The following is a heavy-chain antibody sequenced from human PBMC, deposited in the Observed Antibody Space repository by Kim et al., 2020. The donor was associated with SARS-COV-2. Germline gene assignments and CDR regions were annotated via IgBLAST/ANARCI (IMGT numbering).Heavy chain of an antibody. J-gene: IGHJ4*02. V-gene: IGHV3-7*04. Sequence: GGSLRLSCAASGFTFSSYWMSWVRQAPGKGLEWVASIMKDGSLKGYVDSVEGRFTISRDNAKNSLSLLMNSLRPEDTAVYFCARGWMADSWGQGTLVTVS. CDR2: IMKDGSLK. CDR1: GFTFSSYW. CDR3: ARGWMADS. D-gene: IGHD5-12*01.